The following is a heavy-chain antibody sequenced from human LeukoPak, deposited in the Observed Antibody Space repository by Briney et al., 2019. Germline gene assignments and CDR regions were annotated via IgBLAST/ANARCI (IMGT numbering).Heavy chain of an antibody. CDR2: ISGSGGST. D-gene: IGHD6-13*01. J-gene: IGHJ6*02. V-gene: IGHV3-23*01. Sequence: GGSLRLSCAASGFTFSSYAMSWVRQAPGKGLEWVSAISGSGGSTYYADSVKGRFTISRDNSKNTLYLQMNSLRAEDTAVYYCARLSSSWEYYYYGMDVWGQGTTVTVSS. CDR3: ARLSSSWEYYYYGMDV. CDR1: GFTFSSYA.